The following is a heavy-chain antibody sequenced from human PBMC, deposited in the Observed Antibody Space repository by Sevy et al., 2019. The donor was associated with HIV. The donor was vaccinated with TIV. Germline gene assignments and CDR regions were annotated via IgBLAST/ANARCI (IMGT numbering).Heavy chain of an antibody. D-gene: IGHD3-22*01. J-gene: IGHJ4*02. CDR3: ARFYDSSGHFPSDY. CDR2: IYPGDSET. CDR1: GYSFTNYW. V-gene: IGHV5-51*01. Sequence: GESLKISCKGSGYSFTNYWIAWMRQMPGKGLEWMGIIYPGDSETRYSPSFQGQVTISADKSISTAYLHWSSLKASDTAMYYCARFYDSSGHFPSDYWGQGTLVTVSS.